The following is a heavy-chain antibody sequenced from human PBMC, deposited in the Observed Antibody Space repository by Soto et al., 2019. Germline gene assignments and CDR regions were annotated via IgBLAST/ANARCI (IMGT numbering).Heavy chain of an antibody. CDR1: GFTFNKYA. D-gene: IGHD3-3*01. CDR3: AKDNFWSGYKYYFDY. V-gene: IGHV3-23*01. J-gene: IGHJ4*02. CDR2: VSGSGGST. Sequence: GGSLRLSCAASGFTFNKYAMAWVRQAPGKGLEWVSTVSGSGGSTYYADSVKGRFTISRDNSENTLYLQMNSLRAEDTAVYYCAKDNFWSGYKYYFDYWGQGTLVTVSS.